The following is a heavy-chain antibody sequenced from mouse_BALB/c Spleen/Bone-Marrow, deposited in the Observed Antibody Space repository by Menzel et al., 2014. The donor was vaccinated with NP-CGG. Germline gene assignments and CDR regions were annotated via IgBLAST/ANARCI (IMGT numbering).Heavy chain of an antibody. J-gene: IGHJ2*01. CDR1: GYAFTNYL. D-gene: IGHD4-1*01. CDR3: ARRELGEFDY. CDR2: INPGSGGT. V-gene: IGHV1-54*03. Sequence: LVESGAELVRPGTSVKVSCKASGYAFTNYLIEWVKQRPGQGLEWIGVINPGSGGTNYNEKFKGKATLTADKSSSTAYMQLSSLTSDDSAVYFCARRELGEFDYWGQGTTLTVSS.